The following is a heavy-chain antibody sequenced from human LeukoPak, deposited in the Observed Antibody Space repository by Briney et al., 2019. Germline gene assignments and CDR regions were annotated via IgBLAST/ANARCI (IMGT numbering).Heavy chain of an antibody. CDR3: ASHPDPYDFWSGQEGY. CDR2: IYYSGST. J-gene: IGHJ4*02. CDR1: GGSISSSYYY. Sequence: SETQSLTCTVSGGSISSSYYYWGWIRQPPGKGLEWIGSIYYSGSTYYNPSLKSRVTKSVDTSKNQFSLKLSSVTAADTAVYYCASHPDPYDFWSGQEGYWGQGTLVTVSS. V-gene: IGHV4-39*01. D-gene: IGHD3-3*01.